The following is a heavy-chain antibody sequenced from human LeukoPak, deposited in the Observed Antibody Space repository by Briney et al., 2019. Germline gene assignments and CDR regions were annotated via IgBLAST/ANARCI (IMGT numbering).Heavy chain of an antibody. CDR2: INPSSTNT. V-gene: IGHV3-11*03. Sequence: GGSLRLSCAASGFTFSDYYMSWIRQAPGKGLEWVSYINPSSTNTNYADSVKGRFTISRDNAKNSLFLQMNSLRAEDTAVYYCATEHYGAFGYWGQGTLVTVSS. CDR1: GFTFSDYY. CDR3: ATEHYGAFGY. J-gene: IGHJ4*02. D-gene: IGHD4-17*01.